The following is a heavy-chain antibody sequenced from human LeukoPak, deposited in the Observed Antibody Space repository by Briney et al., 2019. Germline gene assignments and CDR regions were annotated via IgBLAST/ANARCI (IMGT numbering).Heavy chain of an antibody. CDR3: ARLNGGSSWYVGDYFDY. V-gene: IGHV4-34*01. D-gene: IGHD6-13*01. J-gene: IGHJ4*02. CDR1: GGSFSGYY. Sequence: PSETLSLTCAVYGGSFSGYYWSWIRQPPGKGLEWIGEINHSGSTNYNPSLKSRVTISVDTSKNQFSLKLSSVTAADTAVYYCARLNGGSSWYVGDYFDYWGQGTLVTVSS. CDR2: INHSGST.